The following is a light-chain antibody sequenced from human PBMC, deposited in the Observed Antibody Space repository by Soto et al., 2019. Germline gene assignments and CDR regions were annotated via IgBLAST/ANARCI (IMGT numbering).Light chain of an antibody. CDR3: SSYTTSSTPV. J-gene: IGLJ3*02. Sequence: QSALTQPPSASGSPGQSVTISCTGTSSDIGAYNYVSWYRQYPDKAPKLLVYQVTKRPSGVPDRFSGSKSGNTASLTISGLQAEDEADYYCSSYTTSSTPVFGGGTKLTVL. CDR2: QVT. CDR1: SSDIGAYNY. V-gene: IGLV2-8*01.